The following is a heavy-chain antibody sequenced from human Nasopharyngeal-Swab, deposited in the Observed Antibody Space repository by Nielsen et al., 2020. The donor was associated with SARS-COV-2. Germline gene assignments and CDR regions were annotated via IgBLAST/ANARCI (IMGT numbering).Heavy chain of an antibody. J-gene: IGHJ6*02. CDR1: GFTFSSYS. Sequence: GESLKISCAASGFTFSSYSMNWVRQAPGKGLGWVSSISSSSSYIYYADSVKGRFAISRDNAKNSLYLQMNSLRAEDTAVYYCARDSAVYDFWSGYSGYYYYGMDVWGQGTTVTVSS. CDR3: ARDSAVYDFWSGYSGYYYYGMDV. D-gene: IGHD3-3*01. V-gene: IGHV3-21*01. CDR2: ISSSSSYI.